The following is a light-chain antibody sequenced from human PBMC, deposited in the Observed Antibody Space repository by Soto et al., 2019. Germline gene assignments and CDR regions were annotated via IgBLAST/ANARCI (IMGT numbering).Light chain of an antibody. CDR3: QQYGGSPAIT. CDR1: QTVRNNY. CDR2: GAS. Sequence: ENVLTQSPGTLSLSPGERATLSCRASQTVRNNYLAWYQQKPGQAPRRLIYGASSRATGIPDRFRASASGTDFTLTISRLEPEDFAVYFCQQYGGSPAITFGQGTRLEIK. V-gene: IGKV3-20*01. J-gene: IGKJ5*01.